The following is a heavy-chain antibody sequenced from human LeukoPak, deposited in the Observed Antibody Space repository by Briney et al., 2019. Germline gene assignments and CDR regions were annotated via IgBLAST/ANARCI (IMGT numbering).Heavy chain of an antibody. V-gene: IGHV3-21*01. D-gene: IGHD3-22*01. CDR2: ISSSSSYI. J-gene: IGHJ4*02. CDR1: GFTFSSYN. Sequence: GGSLRLSCAASGFTFSSYNMNWVRQAPGKGLEWVSSISSSSSYIDYADSVKGRFTISRDNAKNSLYLQMNSLRAEDTAVYYCAREDPREIVVSYWGQGTLVTVSS. CDR3: AREDPREIVVSY.